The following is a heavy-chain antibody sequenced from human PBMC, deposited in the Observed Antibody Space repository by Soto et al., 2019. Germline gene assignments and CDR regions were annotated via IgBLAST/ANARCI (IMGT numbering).Heavy chain of an antibody. V-gene: IGHV4-39*01. J-gene: IGHJ4*02. CDR2: IYYSGNT. CDR3: ASIAAPGTTHFDF. D-gene: IGHD6-13*01. CDR1: GGSLGSSSYY. Sequence: SETLSLTCTVSGGSLGSSSYYWGWIRQSPGKGLEWIGNIYYSGNTFYNPSLKSRVTISVDTSKNQFYLHLSSVTAADTAIFYCASIAAPGTTHFDFWCQGTLVTVSS.